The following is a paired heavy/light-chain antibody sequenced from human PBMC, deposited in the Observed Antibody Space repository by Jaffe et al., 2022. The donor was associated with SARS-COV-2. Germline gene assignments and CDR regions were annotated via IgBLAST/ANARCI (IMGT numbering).Light chain of an antibody. J-gene: IGLJ2*01. CDR1: SGSIASNY. V-gene: IGLV6-57*01. CDR3: QSYDSSNHVV. Sequence: NFMLTQPHSVSESPGKTVTISCTRSSGSIASNYVQWYQQRPGSSPTTVIYEDNQRPSGVPDRFSGSIDSSSNSASLTISGLKTEDEADYYCQSYDSSNHVVFGGGTKLTVL. CDR2: EDN.
Heavy chain of an antibody. Sequence: QVQLVQSGAEVKKPGASVKVSCKASGYTFTGYYMHWVRQAPGQGLEWMGRINPNSGGTNYAQKFQGRVTMTRDTSISTAYMELSRLRSDDTAVYYCARDHPYCSSTSCYLGGRPWFDPWGQGTLVTVSS. CDR2: INPNSGGT. V-gene: IGHV1-2*06. CDR3: ARDHPYCSSTSCYLGGRPWFDP. CDR1: GYTFTGYY. D-gene: IGHD2-2*01. J-gene: IGHJ5*02.